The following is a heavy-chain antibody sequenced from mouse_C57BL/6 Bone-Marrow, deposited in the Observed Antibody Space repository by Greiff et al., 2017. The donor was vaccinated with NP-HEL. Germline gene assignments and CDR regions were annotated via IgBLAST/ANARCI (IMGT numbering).Heavy chain of an antibody. J-gene: IGHJ4*01. V-gene: IGHV2-6*01. D-gene: IGHD1-1*01. Sequence: VQLQQSGPGLVAPSQSLSITCTVSGFSLTSYGVDWVRQSPGKGLEWLGVIWGVGSTNYNSAHKSRLSISKDNSKSQVFLKMNSLQTDDTAIYYGASRGVVARDYYAMDYWGQGTSVTVSS. CDR3: ASRGVVARDYYAMDY. CDR1: GFSLTSYG. CDR2: IWGVGST.